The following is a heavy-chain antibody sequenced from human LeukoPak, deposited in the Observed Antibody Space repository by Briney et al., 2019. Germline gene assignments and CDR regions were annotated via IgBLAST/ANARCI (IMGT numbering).Heavy chain of an antibody. J-gene: IGHJ4*02. CDR2: IKSKTDGGTT. CDR1: GGSFSGYY. D-gene: IGHD3-22*01. Sequence: SSETLSLTCAVYGGSFSGYYWSWIRQPPGKGLEWVGRIKSKTDGGTTDYAAPVKGRFTISRDDSKNTLYLQMNSLKTEDTAVYYCTGDYYDSSGYRPWGQGTLVTVSS. V-gene: IGHV3-15*01. CDR3: TGDYYDSSGYRP.